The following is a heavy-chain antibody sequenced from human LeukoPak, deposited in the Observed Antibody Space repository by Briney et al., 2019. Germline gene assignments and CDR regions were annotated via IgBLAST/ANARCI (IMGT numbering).Heavy chain of an antibody. V-gene: IGHV1-18*01. CDR2: ISVYNGNT. Sequence: ASVKVSCKASGYTFTNYGISWVRQAPGQGLEWMGWISVYNGNTNYAQKLQDRVTMTTDTSTTTAYMELRSLRSEDTAVYYCARGGHYGDPFDYWGQGTLVTVSS. CDR1: GYTFTNYG. D-gene: IGHD4-17*01. J-gene: IGHJ4*02. CDR3: ARGGHYGDPFDY.